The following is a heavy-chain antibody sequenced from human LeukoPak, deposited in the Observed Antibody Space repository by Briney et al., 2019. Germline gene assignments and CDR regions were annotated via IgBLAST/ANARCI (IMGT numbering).Heavy chain of an antibody. V-gene: IGHV4-34*01. Sequence: SETLSLTCAVYGGSFSGYYWSWIRQPPGKGLEWIGEINHSGSTNYNPSLKSRVTISVDTSKNQFSLKLSSVTAADTAVYYCAMTTVVTPEYYFDYWGQGTLVTVSS. J-gene: IGHJ4*02. D-gene: IGHD4-23*01. CDR2: INHSGST. CDR1: GGSFSGYY. CDR3: AMTTVVTPEYYFDY.